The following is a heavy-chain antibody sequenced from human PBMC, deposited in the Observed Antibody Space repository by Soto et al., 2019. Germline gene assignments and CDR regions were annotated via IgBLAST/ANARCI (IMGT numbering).Heavy chain of an antibody. D-gene: IGHD2-21*02. CDR1: GESISSSSYY. CDR3: ARPRKTVVTQAYFDH. V-gene: IGHV4-39*01. CDR2: IYYSGRT. J-gene: IGHJ4*02. Sequence: SETLSLTCIVSGESISSSSYYWGWIRQPPGKGLEWIGSIYYSGRTYHNPSFKSRVTISIDTSKNQFSLKLSSVTATDTAVYYCARPRKTVVTQAYFDHWGQGALVTVSS.